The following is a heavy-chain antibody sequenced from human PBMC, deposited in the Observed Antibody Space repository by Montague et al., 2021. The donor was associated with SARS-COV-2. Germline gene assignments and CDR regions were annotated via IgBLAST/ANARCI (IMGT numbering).Heavy chain of an antibody. Sequence: TLSLTCTVSGGSISSGSYYWSWIRQPAGKGLEWIGRIYTSGSTNYNPSLKSRVTISLDTSKNQFSLKLSSVTAADTAVCYCARGRLYYDSSGYYFDYWGQGTLVTVSS. CDR1: GGSISSGSYY. CDR2: IYTSGST. D-gene: IGHD3-22*01. CDR3: ARGRLYYDSSGYYFDY. J-gene: IGHJ4*02. V-gene: IGHV4-61*02.